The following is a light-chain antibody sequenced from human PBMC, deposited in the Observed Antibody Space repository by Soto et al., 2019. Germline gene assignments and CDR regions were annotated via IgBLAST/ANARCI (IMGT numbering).Light chain of an antibody. Sequence: DIQMTQSPSSLSASVGDRVTITCQASQDISNYLNWYQQKPGKAPKLLIYDASNLETGVPSRFSGSGSGTDFTFTISSLQPEDIATYYCQQYDNLPPLTFGGGTKVE. CDR2: DAS. CDR3: QQYDNLPPLT. J-gene: IGKJ4*01. CDR1: QDISNY. V-gene: IGKV1-33*01.